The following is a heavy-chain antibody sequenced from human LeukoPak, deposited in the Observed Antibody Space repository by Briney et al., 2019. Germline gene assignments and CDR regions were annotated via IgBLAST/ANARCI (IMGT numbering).Heavy chain of an antibody. CDR2: ISAYHDNT. CDR3: AREGTFSSPRNWFDP. Sequence: ASVKVSCKASGYTFTNYGVTWVRQAPGQGLEWMGWISAYHDNTNYAQRLHGRVTITTDTSTSTAYMELRSLRSDDTAVYYCAREGTFSSPRNWFDPWGQGTLVTVSS. D-gene: IGHD6-13*01. V-gene: IGHV1-18*01. CDR1: GYTFTNYG. J-gene: IGHJ5*02.